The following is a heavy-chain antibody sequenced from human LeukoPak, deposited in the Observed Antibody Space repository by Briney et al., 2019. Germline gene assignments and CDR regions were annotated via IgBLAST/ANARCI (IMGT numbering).Heavy chain of an antibody. CDR3: AKPSGSYYNPFDC. CDR2: ISYDGSNK. J-gene: IGHJ4*02. Sequence: PGRSLRLSCAASGFTFSSYGMHWVRQAPGKGLEWVAVISYDGSNKYYADSVKGRFTISRDNSKNTLYLQMNSLRAEDTAVYYCAKPSGSYYNPFDCWGQGTLVTVSS. D-gene: IGHD3-10*01. V-gene: IGHV3-30*18. CDR1: GFTFSSYG.